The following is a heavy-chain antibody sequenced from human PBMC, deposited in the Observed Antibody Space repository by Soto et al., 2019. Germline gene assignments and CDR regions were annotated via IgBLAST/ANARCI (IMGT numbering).Heavy chain of an antibody. J-gene: IGHJ3*01. CDR3: AKDSGLPVLGGLMHALDF. V-gene: IGHV3-23*01. CDR1: GFSFRDYA. Sequence: EVRLLESGGGLGQPGGSLRLSCAASGFSFRDYAMSWVRQAPGKGLEWVSTISGSRDSAFYADSVKGRFTISRDTSNNTLYRQLNSLRAEDTAVYFCAKDSGLPVLGGLMHALDFGGQGPLVTVSS. CDR2: ISGSRDSA. D-gene: IGHD3-16*01.